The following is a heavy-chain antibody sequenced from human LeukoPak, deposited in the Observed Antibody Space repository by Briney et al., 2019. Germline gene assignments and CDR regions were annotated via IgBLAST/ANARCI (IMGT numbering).Heavy chain of an antibody. CDR2: IYYSGST. V-gene: IGHV4-59*12. D-gene: IGHD3-10*01. Sequence: SETLSLTCAVYGGSFSGYYWNWIRQPPGKGLEWIGYIYYSGSTNYNPSLKSRVTISVDTSKNQFSLKLSSVTAADTAVYYCAREKRAGSYYGSGSLDYWGQGTLVTVSS. CDR1: GGSFSGYY. J-gene: IGHJ4*02. CDR3: AREKRAGSYYGSGSLDY.